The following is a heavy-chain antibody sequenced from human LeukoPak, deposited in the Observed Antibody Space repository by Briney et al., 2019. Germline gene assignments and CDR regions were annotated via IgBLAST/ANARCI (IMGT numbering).Heavy chain of an antibody. J-gene: IGHJ3*02. Sequence: PSETLSLTCTVSGGSISSYYWSWIRQPPGKGLEGIGYIYYSGSTYYNPSLKSRVTISVDTSNNQFSLKLSSVTAADTAVYYCARWSSGYYDAFDIWGQGTMVTLSS. CDR3: ARWSSGYYDAFDI. D-gene: IGHD3-22*01. CDR2: IYYSGST. V-gene: IGHV4-59*01. CDR1: GGSISSYY.